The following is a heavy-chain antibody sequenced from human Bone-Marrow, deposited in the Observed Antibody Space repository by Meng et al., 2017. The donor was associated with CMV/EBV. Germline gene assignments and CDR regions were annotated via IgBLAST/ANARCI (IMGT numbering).Heavy chain of an antibody. Sequence: GESLKISCAASGFTVSSNYMSWVRQAPGKGLEWVSIIYSGDSTYYADSVKGRFTLSRDNSKNTLYLQMNSLRAEDTAVYYCAKRRSGWDQYFDYWGQGTLVTVSS. D-gene: IGHD6-19*01. CDR2: IYSGDST. V-gene: IGHV3-53*01. J-gene: IGHJ4*02. CDR1: GFTVSSNY. CDR3: AKRRSGWDQYFDY.